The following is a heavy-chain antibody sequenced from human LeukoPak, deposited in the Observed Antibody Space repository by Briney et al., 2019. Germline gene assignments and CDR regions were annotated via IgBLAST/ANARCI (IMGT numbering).Heavy chain of an antibody. CDR3: ARQAGTVRGVIISSYYFDY. D-gene: IGHD3-10*01. V-gene: IGHV4-39*01. Sequence: WVRQAPGQGLEWIGSIYYSGSTYYNPSLKSRVTISVDTSKNQFSLKLSSVTAADTAVYYCARQAGTVRGVIISSYYFDYWGQGTLVTVSS. J-gene: IGHJ4*02. CDR2: IYYSGST.